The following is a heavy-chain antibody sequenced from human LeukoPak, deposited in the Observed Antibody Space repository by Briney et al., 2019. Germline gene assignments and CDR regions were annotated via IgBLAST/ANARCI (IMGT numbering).Heavy chain of an antibody. CDR1: GGSISSYY. CDR3: ARIYDFSRRYYYYMDV. J-gene: IGHJ6*03. V-gene: IGHV4-59*01. D-gene: IGHD3-3*01. CDR2: IYYSGST. Sequence: SETLSLTXTVSGGSISSYYWSWIRQPPGKGLEWIGYIYYSGSTNYNPSLKSQVTISVDTSKNQFSLKLSSVTAADTAVYYCARIYDFSRRYYYYMDVWGKGTTVTVSS.